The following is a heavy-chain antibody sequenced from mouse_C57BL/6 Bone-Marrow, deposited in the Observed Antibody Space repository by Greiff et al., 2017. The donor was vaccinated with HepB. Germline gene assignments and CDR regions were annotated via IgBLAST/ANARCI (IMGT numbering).Heavy chain of an antibody. J-gene: IGHJ2*01. CDR1: GFTFSSYG. CDR2: ISSGGSYT. V-gene: IGHV5-6*01. CDR3: ARRRYYGSSYDYFDY. D-gene: IGHD1-1*01. Sequence: EVHLVESGGDLVKPGGSLKLSCAASGFTFSSYGMSWVRQTPDKRLEWVATISSGGSYTYYPDSMKGRFTISRDNAKNTLYLQMSSLKSEDTAMYYCARRRYYGSSYDYFDYWGQGTTLTVSS.